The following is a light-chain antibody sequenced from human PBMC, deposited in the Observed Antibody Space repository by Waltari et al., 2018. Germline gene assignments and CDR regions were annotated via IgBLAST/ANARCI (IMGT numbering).Light chain of an antibody. CDR1: SGHSSNV. CDR3: QTRGHGTWV. J-gene: IGLJ3*02. V-gene: IGLV4-69*01. CDR2: VNRDGSH. Sequence: QLVLTQSPSASASLGASVKLTCTLSSGHSSNVIAWHQQQPEKGPRYLMKVNRDGSHSKGDKIPDRFSGSSSGAGHYLTISSLQSEDEADYYCQTRGHGTWVFGGGTKLTVL.